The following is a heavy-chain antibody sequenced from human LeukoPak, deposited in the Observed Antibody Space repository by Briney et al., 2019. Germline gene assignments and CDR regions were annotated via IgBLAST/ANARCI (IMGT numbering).Heavy chain of an antibody. CDR2: ISNSEST. CDR3: ARSRDGYNLGY. J-gene: IGHJ4*01. Sequence: ASETLSLPCSVSVGFISYYYWIWIRQPRGRALQWIGSISNSESTNYNPSLKSRVTISVDTSKNQISLKLSSVTAADTAVYYCARSRDGYNLGYWGQEPWSPSPQ. D-gene: IGHD5-24*01. V-gene: IGHV4-59*01. CDR1: VGFISYYY.